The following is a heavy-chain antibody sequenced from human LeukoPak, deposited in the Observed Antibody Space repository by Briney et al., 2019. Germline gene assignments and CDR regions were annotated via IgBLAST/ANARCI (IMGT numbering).Heavy chain of an antibody. CDR2: MNPNSGNT. D-gene: IGHD2-15*01. CDR1: GYTFTSYD. CDR3: ARGGECSCGSCYIPYYYCYYYYIYV. J-gene: IGHJ6*03. Sequence: ASVKVSCKASGYTFTSYDINWVRQATGQGLEWMGWMNPNSGNTGYAQKFQGRVTMTRNTSISTAYMELSSLRSEDTAVYYCARGGECSCGSCYIPYYYCYYYYIYVWGRGTTVTVS. V-gene: IGHV1-8*01.